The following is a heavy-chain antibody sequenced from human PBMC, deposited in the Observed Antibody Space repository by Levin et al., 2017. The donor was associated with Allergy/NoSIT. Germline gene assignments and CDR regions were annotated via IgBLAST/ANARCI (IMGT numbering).Heavy chain of an antibody. CDR1: GYTFTGYY. Sequence: GESLKISCKASGYTFTGYYMHWVRQAPGQGLEWMGWINPNSGGTNYAQKFQGWVTMTRDTSISTAYMELSRLRSDDTAVYYCARDNALYYDYVWGSAKGMDGWGQGTTVTVSS. V-gene: IGHV1-2*04. CDR3: ARDNALYYDYVWGSAKGMDG. D-gene: IGHD3-16*01. CDR2: INPNSGGT. J-gene: IGHJ6*02.